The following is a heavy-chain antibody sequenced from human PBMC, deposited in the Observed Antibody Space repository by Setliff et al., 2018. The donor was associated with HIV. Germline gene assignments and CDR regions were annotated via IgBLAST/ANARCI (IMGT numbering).Heavy chain of an antibody. Sequence: EASVKVSCKASGYTFTDYTMIWVRQAPGQGLEWMGWINTNTGNPTYAPGFTGRFVFSLDTSVSTAYLQISSLKAEDTAVYYCARTEEAMVRGVRSYYYYGMDVWGQGTTVTVSS. CDR1: GYTFTDYT. D-gene: IGHD3-10*01. CDR3: ARTEEAMVRGVRSYYYYGMDV. CDR2: INTNTGNP. J-gene: IGHJ6*02. V-gene: IGHV7-4-1*02.